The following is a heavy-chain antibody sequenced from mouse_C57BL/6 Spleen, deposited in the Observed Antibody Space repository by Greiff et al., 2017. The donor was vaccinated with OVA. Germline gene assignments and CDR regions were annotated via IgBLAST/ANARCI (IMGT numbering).Heavy chain of an antibody. D-gene: IGHD1-1*01. J-gene: IGHJ1*03. CDR1: GYAFSSSW. CDR2: IYPGDGDT. Sequence: QVQLQQSGPELVKPGASVKISCKASGYAFSSSWMNWVKQRPGKGLEWIGRIYPGDGDTNYNGKFKGKATLTADNSSSTAYMQLSSLTSEDSAVYFCARHGSSFWYFDVWGTGTTVTVSS. CDR3: ARHGSSFWYFDV. V-gene: IGHV1-82*01.